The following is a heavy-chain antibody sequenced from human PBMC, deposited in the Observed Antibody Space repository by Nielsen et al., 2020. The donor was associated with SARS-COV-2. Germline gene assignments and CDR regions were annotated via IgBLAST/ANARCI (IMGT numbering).Heavy chain of an antibody. CDR1: GFTFSSYS. CDR3: ATHPSSSAYYYYGMDV. D-gene: IGHD6-6*01. CDR2: IYSGGST. V-gene: IGHV3-66*01. J-gene: IGHJ6*02. Sequence: GESLKISCAASGFTFSSYSMNWVRQAPGKGLEWVSVIYSGGSTYYADSVKGRFTISRDNSKNTLYLQMNSLRAEDTAVYYCATHPSSSAYYYYGMDVWGQGTTVTVSS.